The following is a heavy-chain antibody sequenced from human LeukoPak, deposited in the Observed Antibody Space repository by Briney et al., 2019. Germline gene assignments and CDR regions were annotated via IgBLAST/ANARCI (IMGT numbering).Heavy chain of an antibody. D-gene: IGHD3-10*01. V-gene: IGHV1-69*01. Sequence: AASVKVSCKASGGTFSSYAISWVRQAPGQGLEWMGGIIPIFGTANYAQKFQGRVTITADESTGTAYMELSSLRSEDTAVYYCARGDYYGSGSYYGYPPNYYYYMDVWGKGTTVTISS. J-gene: IGHJ6*03. CDR1: GGTFSSYA. CDR2: IIPIFGTA. CDR3: ARGDYYGSGSYYGYPPNYYYYMDV.